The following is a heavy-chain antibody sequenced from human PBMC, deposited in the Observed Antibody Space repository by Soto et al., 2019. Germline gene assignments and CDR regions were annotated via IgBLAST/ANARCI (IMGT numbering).Heavy chain of an antibody. CDR3: VKERRLKETFAY. CDR1: GFTFSSYG. D-gene: IGHD2-21*01. Sequence: GGSLRLSCAASGFTFSSYGIGWVRQAPGKGLDFVSAINKGCDATFYSDSVKCRFTISRDNSKNTLFLQMDSLRAEDTALYYFVKERRLKETFAYWGQGTLVTVSS. CDR2: INKGCDAT. J-gene: IGHJ4*02. V-gene: IGHV3-23*01.